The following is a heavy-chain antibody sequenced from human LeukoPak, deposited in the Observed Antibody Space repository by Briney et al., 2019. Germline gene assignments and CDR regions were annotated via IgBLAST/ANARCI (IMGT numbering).Heavy chain of an antibody. V-gene: IGHV1-24*01. J-gene: IGHJ4*02. D-gene: IGHD6-13*01. CDR3: ATASSSWYYFDY. Sequence: ASVKVSCKVSGYTLTELSMHWVRQAPGKGLEWMGGFDPEDGETIYAQKFQGGVTMTEDTSTDTAYMELSSLRSEDTAVYYCATASSSWYYFDYWGQGTLVTVSS. CDR1: GYTLTELS. CDR2: FDPEDGET.